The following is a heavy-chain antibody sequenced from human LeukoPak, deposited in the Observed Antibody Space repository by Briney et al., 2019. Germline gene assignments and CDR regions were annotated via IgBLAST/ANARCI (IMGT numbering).Heavy chain of an antibody. Sequence: GGSLRLSCAASGFTFNSYMMNWVRQAPGKGLEWVSSISISSGSISYADSVKGRFTISRDNAKNSLSLQINSLRAEDTAVYYCAKDSMVRGAPDYWGQGTLVTVSS. CDR1: GFTFNSYM. V-gene: IGHV3-21*01. D-gene: IGHD3-10*01. CDR2: ISISSGSI. J-gene: IGHJ4*02. CDR3: AKDSMVRGAPDY.